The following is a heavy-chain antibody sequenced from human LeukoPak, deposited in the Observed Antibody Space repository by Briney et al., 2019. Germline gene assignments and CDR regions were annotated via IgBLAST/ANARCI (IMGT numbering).Heavy chain of an antibody. CDR3: ARRVVVPAAPYYFDY. V-gene: IGHV3-74*01. D-gene: IGHD2-2*01. J-gene: IGHJ4*02. CDR1: GFIFSSYW. CDR2: INSDGSST. Sequence: GGSLRLSCAASGFIFSSYWTHWVRQAPGKGLVWVSRINSDGSSTSYADSVKGRFTISRDNAKNTLYLQMNSLRAEDTAVYYCARRVVVPAAPYYFDYWGQGTLVTVSS.